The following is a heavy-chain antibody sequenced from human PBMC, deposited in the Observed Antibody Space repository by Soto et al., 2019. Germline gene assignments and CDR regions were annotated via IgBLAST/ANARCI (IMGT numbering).Heavy chain of an antibody. D-gene: IGHD3-10*01. CDR2: IYYSGST. CDR3: ARVRITMVRGVILKVFDY. CDR1: GGSMISYY. V-gene: IGHV4-59*01. J-gene: IGHJ4*02. Sequence: SETLSLTCTVSGGSMISYYWSWIRQPPGKGLEWIGYIYYSGSTNYNPSLKSRVTISVDTSKNQFSLKLSSVTAADTAVYYCARVRITMVRGVILKVFDYWGQGTLVTVSS.